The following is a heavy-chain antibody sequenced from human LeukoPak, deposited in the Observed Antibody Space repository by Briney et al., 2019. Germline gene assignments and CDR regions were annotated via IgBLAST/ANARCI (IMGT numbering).Heavy chain of an antibody. D-gene: IGHD4-11*01. CDR1: GFTFSNAW. V-gene: IGHV3-15*07. CDR3: TTDLHQYSNHEGYYYYGMDV. Sequence: TGGSLRLSCAASGFTFSNAWMNWVRQAPGKGLEWVGRIKSKTDGGTTDYAAPVKGRFTISRDDSKNTLYLQMNSLKTEDTAVYYCTTDLHQYSNHEGYYYYGMDVWGQGTTVTVSS. J-gene: IGHJ6*02. CDR2: IKSKTDGGTT.